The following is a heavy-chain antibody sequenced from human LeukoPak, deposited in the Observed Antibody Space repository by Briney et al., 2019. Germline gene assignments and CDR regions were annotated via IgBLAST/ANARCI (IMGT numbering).Heavy chain of an antibody. Sequence: QAGGSLRPSCEASGFTFSDYSMNWVRQAPGEGLEWLSYITSTSDTIYYADSVKGRFTSSRDNAKNSVYLQMNSLRAEDTAVYYCARSSGYPFFDFWGQGTLVTVSS. CDR2: ITSTSDTI. V-gene: IGHV3-48*01. CDR1: GFTFSDYS. D-gene: IGHD3-22*01. J-gene: IGHJ5*01. CDR3: ARSSGYPFFDF.